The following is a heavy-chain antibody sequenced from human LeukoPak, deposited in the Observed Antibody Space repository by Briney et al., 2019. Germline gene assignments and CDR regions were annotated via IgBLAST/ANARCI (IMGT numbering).Heavy chain of an antibody. V-gene: IGHV3-30*01. CDR2: ISYDGDNK. Sequence: GGSLRLSCAASGFSISPYAMHWVRQAPGKGLEWVAVISYDGDNKYIADSVNGRFSISRDNSKNTLYLQMNSLRAEDTAVYYCTRVPDTGPSFDYWGQGTLVTVSS. CDR3: TRVPDTGPSFDY. J-gene: IGHJ4*02. D-gene: IGHD2-8*02. CDR1: GFSISPYA.